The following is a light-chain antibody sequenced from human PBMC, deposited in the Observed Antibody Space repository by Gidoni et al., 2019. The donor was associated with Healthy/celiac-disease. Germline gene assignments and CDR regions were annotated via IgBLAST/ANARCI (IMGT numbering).Light chain of an antibody. V-gene: IGLV2-14*01. Sequence: QSALTQPDTVSGSPGPSITISCTGTSSEVGGYNYVSWYPQHPGKAPKLMIYDVSNRPSGVANRFSGSNSGNTASLPISGLQAEDEADYYCSSYTSSSNWVFGGGTKLTVL. CDR2: DVS. J-gene: IGLJ3*02. CDR3: SSYTSSSNWV. CDR1: SSEVGGYNY.